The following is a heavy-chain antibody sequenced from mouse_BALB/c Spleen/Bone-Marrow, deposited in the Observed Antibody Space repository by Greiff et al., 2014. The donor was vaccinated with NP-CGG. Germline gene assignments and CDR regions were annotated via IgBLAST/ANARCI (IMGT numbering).Heavy chain of an antibody. Sequence: EVKLMESGAELVKPGASVMLSCTASGFNIKDTYMHWVKQRPGQGLEWIGRVDPANGNTKYDPKFQGKATITADTSSNTAYLQLSSLTSEDTAVYYCARNGNYGAWFAYWGQGTLVIVSA. CDR3: ARNGNYGAWFAY. CDR2: VDPANGNT. CDR1: GFNIKDTY. J-gene: IGHJ3*01. V-gene: IGHV14-3*02. D-gene: IGHD2-1*01.